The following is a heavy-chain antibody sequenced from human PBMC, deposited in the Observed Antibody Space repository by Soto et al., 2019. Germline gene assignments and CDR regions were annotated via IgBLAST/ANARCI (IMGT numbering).Heavy chain of an antibody. Sequence: QVQLVQSGAEVKKPGASVKVSCKASGYTFTTYDISWVRQAPGQGLECMGWINTYSGNTNYAQNLQGRVTMTTDTSTNTAYMEQRSLRADDTAIYYSARDSEGIAVAGARGAMDVWGQGSTVTVSS. CDR1: GYTFTTYD. D-gene: IGHD6-19*01. V-gene: IGHV1-18*01. CDR2: INTYSGNT. CDR3: ARDSEGIAVAGARGAMDV. J-gene: IGHJ6*02.